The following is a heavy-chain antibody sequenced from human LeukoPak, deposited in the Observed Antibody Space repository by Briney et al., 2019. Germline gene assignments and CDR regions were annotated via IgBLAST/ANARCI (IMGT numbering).Heavy chain of an antibody. CDR1: GYTFTSYA. CDR2: INTNTGNP. Sequence: GASVKVSRKASGYTFTSYAMNWVRQAPGQGLEWMGGINTNTGNPTYAQGFTGRFVFSLDTSVSTAYLQISSLKAEDTAVYYCARVEYSSGWYRQYFQHWGQGTLVTVSS. J-gene: IGHJ1*01. D-gene: IGHD6-19*01. CDR3: ARVEYSSGWYRQYFQH. V-gene: IGHV7-4-1*02.